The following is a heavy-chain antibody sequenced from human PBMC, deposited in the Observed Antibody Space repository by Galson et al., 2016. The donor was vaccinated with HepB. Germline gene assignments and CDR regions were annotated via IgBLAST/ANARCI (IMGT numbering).Heavy chain of an antibody. CDR3: AREWLRGYFDWLRKGAFDI. CDR1: RFTFSNYW. V-gene: IGHV3-7*03. Sequence: SLRLSCAASRFTFSNYWMSWVRQAPGTGLEWVANIKKDGSEKYYADSVKGRFTISRDNAKNSLYLQMNSLRAEDTAVYYCAREWLRGYFDWLRKGAFDIWGQGTMVTVSS. CDR2: IKKDGSEK. J-gene: IGHJ3*02. D-gene: IGHD3-9*01.